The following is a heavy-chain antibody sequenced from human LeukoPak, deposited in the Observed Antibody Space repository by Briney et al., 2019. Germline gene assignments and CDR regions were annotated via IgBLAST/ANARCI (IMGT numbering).Heavy chain of an antibody. CDR1: GGSITSSTYY. Sequence: SETLSLTCTVSGGSITSSTYYWGWVRQPPGKGLEWIGHMYYTGSTYHNPSLKSRVTTSVDTSKKQFSLKLTSVTAADTAVYYCARLSMHTFGGARSGFDYWGQGALVTVSS. CDR3: ARLSMHTFGGARSGFDY. D-gene: IGHD3-16*01. V-gene: IGHV4-39*01. CDR2: MYYTGST. J-gene: IGHJ4*02.